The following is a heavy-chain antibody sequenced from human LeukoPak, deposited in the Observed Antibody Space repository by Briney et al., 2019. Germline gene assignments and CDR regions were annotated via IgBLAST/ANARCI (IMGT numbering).Heavy chain of an antibody. CDR3: ARTADGGYQTYYFDY. V-gene: IGHV3-30*04. J-gene: IGHJ4*02. Sequence: PGKSLRLSCAASGFTFSSYAMHWVRQAPGKGLEWVAVISYGGSNKYYADSVKGRFTISRDNSKNTLYLQMNSLRAEDTAVYYCARTADGGYQTYYFDYWGQGTLVTVSS. D-gene: IGHD3-22*01. CDR2: ISYGGSNK. CDR1: GFTFSSYA.